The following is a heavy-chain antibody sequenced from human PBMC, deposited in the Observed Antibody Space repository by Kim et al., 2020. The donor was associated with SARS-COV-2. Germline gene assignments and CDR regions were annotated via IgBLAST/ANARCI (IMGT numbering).Heavy chain of an antibody. CDR2: ISYDGSNK. J-gene: IGHJ6*01. Sequence: GGSLRLSCAASGFTFNSYGMHWVRQAPGKGLEWVAVISYDGSNKYYADSVKGRFTISRDNCKNTLYLQMNSLRAEDTAVYYCAYGYGTPYYYYYGMHVSG. V-gene: IGHV3-30*03. CDR1: GFTFNSYG. CDR3: AYGYGTPYYYYYGMHV. D-gene: IGHD5-18*01.